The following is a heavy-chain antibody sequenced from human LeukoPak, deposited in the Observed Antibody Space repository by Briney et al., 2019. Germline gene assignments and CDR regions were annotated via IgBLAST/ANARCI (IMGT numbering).Heavy chain of an antibody. D-gene: IGHD5-12*01. V-gene: IGHV4-59*01. Sequence: PSETLCLTSTVSGASTRPFYSNSGPDPPGEGLEWIGYMHNSGSSKHSPSLKSRVTISIDTSKNQLSLQLTSVTAADTAIYYCARSAEWLRNAFDIWGQGTMVSVSS. CDR3: ARSAEWLRNAFDI. CDR1: GASTRPFY. J-gene: IGHJ3*02. CDR2: MHNSGSS.